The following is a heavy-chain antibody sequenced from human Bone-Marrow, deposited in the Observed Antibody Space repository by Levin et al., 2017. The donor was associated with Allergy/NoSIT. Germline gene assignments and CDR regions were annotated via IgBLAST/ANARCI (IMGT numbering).Heavy chain of an antibody. Sequence: GGSLRLSCAASGFTFSSYAMSWVRQAPGKGLEWVSAISGSGGSTYYADSVKGRFTISRDNSKNTLYLQMNSLRAEDTAVYYCAKPGRIVVVPAAYNWFDPWGQGTLVTVSS. J-gene: IGHJ5*02. CDR3: AKPGRIVVVPAAYNWFDP. CDR2: ISGSGGST. D-gene: IGHD2-2*01. V-gene: IGHV3-23*01. CDR1: GFTFSSYA.